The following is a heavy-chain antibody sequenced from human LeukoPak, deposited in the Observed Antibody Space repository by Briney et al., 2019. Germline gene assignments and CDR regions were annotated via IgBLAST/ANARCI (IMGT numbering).Heavy chain of an antibody. V-gene: IGHV4-34*01. CDR1: GVSFSGYY. Sequence: SETLSLTCAVCGVSFSGYYWSWIRQPPGKGLERIGEINHSGSTNYNPSLKSRVTISVDTSKNQFSLKLSSVTAADTAVYYCARARLAAAGIVDYWGQGTLVTVSS. D-gene: IGHD6-13*01. CDR3: ARARLAAAGIVDY. J-gene: IGHJ4*02. CDR2: INHSGST.